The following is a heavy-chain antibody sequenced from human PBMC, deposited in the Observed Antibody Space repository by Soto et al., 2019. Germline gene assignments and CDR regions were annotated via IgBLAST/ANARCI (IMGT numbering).Heavy chain of an antibody. D-gene: IGHD3-10*01. Sequence: SETLSLTCTVSGGSISDYYWSWIRQPPGKGLEWIGYIYYSGSTNYNPSLKSRVTISVDTSKNQFSLKLSSVTAADTAVYYCARRSSGTPYYYMDVWGKGTTVTVSS. J-gene: IGHJ6*03. CDR2: IYYSGST. CDR1: GGSISDYY. V-gene: IGHV4-59*08. CDR3: ARRSSGTPYYYMDV.